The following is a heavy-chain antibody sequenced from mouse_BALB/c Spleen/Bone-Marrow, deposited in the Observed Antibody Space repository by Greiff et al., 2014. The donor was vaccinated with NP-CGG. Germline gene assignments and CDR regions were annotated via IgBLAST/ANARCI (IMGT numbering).Heavy chain of an antibody. CDR1: GYSFTSYW. V-gene: IGHV1-5*01. CDR2: IYPGNSDT. CDR3: TRLGHNYGYIFDY. Sequence: VQLQQSGTVLARPGASVKMSCKASGYSFTSYWMHWVKQRPGQGLECIGAIYPGNSDTTYNQQFKGKAKLTAVTSASTAYMELSSLTNEDSAVYYCTRLGHNYGYIFDYWGQGTTLTVSS. J-gene: IGHJ2*01. D-gene: IGHD1-2*01.